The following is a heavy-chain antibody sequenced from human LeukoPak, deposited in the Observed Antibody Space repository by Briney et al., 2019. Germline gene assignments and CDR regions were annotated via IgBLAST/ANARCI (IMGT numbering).Heavy chain of an antibody. CDR2: IYSGGST. Sequence: GGSLRLSCVASGFIVSSYYMTWVRQAPGKGLEWVSVIYSGGSTYYADSVKGRVAISRDNSKNTVFLQMSSVRAEDTAVYYCARSYSNHLFGMDVWGQGSTVTVTS. D-gene: IGHD4-11*01. V-gene: IGHV3-66*01. CDR1: GFIVSSYY. J-gene: IGHJ6*02. CDR3: ARSYSNHLFGMDV.